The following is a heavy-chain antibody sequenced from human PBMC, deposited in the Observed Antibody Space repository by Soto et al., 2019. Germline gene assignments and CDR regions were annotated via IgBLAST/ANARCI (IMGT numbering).Heavy chain of an antibody. J-gene: IGHJ4*02. V-gene: IGHV3-7*05. CDR3: AGWGQQNY. Sequence: HLVESGGDLVQPGGSLRLSCGASGFTFSNYWMNWVRQAPGKGLEWVANINPAGSEKRYVDSVKGRFTMSRDNAKNSLFLQMNSLRAEDTAVYYCAGWGQQNYWGLGTLVTVSS. D-gene: IGHD3-16*01. CDR1: GFTFSNYW. CDR2: INPAGSEK.